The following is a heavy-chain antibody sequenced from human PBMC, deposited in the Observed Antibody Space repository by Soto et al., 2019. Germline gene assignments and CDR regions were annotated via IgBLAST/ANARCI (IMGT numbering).Heavy chain of an antibody. Sequence: SVKVSCKASGFTFTSSAVQWVRQARGQRLEWIGWIVVGSGNTNYAQKFQERVTITRDMSTSTAYMELSSLRSEDTAVYYCAELQGVVGGLGYWGQGTLVTVSS. J-gene: IGHJ4*02. D-gene: IGHD1-26*01. CDR1: GFTFTSSA. CDR2: IVVGSGNT. V-gene: IGHV1-58*01. CDR3: AELQGVVGGLGY.